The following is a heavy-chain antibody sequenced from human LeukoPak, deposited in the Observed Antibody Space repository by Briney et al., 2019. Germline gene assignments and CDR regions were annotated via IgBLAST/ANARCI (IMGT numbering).Heavy chain of an antibody. CDR2: IIPILDIA. Sequence: SVKVSCKASGGTFSSYAISWVRQAPGQGLEWMGRIIPILDIANYAQKFQGRVTITADRSTSTAYMELSSLRSEDTAVYYCAREEVSHSYGFRYKLNYWGQGTLVTVSS. J-gene: IGHJ4*02. V-gene: IGHV1-69*04. D-gene: IGHD5-18*01. CDR3: AREEVSHSYGFRYKLNY. CDR1: GGTFSSYA.